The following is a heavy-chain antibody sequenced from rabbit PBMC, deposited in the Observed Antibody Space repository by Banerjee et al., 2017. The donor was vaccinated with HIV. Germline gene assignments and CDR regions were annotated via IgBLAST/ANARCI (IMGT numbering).Heavy chain of an antibody. CDR2: INAGSNGDT. V-gene: IGHV1S40*01. CDR3: ARDLAGVIGWNFNL. D-gene: IGHD4-1*01. Sequence: QSLEESGGDLVKPGASLTLTCTASGFSFSSSYHMCWVRQAPGKGLEWIACINAGSNGDTSYANWAKGRFTLSKTSSTTVTLQMTSLTAADTATYFCARDLAGVIGWNFNLWGPGTLVTVS. J-gene: IGHJ4*01. CDR1: GFSFSSSYH.